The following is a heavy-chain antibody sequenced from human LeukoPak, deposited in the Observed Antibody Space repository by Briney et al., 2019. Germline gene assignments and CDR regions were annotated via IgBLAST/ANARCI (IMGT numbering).Heavy chain of an antibody. CDR1: GYTFTSYD. V-gene: IGHV1-8*03. CDR2: MNPNSGNT. CDR3: ARVNSYGNYFDY. Sequence: ASVKVSCKASGYTFTSYDINWVRQATGQGLEWMGWMNPNSGNTGYAQKFQGRVTITRNTSISTAYMELSSLRSEDTAVYYCARVNSYGNYFDYWGQGTLVTVSS. D-gene: IGHD5-18*01. J-gene: IGHJ4*02.